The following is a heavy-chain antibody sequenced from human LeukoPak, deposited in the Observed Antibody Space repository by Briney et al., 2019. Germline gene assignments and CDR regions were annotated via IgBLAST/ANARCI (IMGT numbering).Heavy chain of an antibody. CDR3: ASSDP. CDR1: GGSISSSSYY. J-gene: IGHJ5*02. CDR2: INYSGST. Sequence: SETLSLTCTVSGGSISSSSYYWGWIRQPPGKGLEWIGSINYSGSTYYNPSLKSRVTISVDTSKNQFSLKLSSVTAADTAVYYCASSDPWGQGTLVTVSS. V-gene: IGHV4-39*01.